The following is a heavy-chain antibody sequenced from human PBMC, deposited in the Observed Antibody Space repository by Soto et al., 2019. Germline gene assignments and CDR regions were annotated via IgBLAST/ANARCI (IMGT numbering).Heavy chain of an antibody. CDR2: IRSNGRT. V-gene: IGHV3-73*02. CDR3: ARLDCSGGSCYPYYFEH. Sequence: EVQLVESGGGLVQPGGSLKLSCATSGFTFSGSAIHWVRQASGKGLEWVGRIRSNGRTAYAASIKGRFTISKDDSRKTSYLQLNSLTTEDTAVYYCARLDCSGGSCYPYYFEHWGQGALVTVSA. D-gene: IGHD2-15*01. CDR1: GFTFSGSA. J-gene: IGHJ4*02.